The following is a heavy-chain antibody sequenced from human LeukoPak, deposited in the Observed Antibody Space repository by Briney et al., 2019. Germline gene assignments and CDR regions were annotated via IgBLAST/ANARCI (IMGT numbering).Heavy chain of an antibody. V-gene: IGHV3-74*01. CDR3: ARDSNYGMDV. Sequence: GGSLRLSCAATGFTFSTYWMHWVRQASGKGLVWVSRINRDGSGTSYVDSVKGRFTISRDNAKNTVYLQMNSLRAEDTAVYYCARDSNYGMDVWGQGTTVTVSS. J-gene: IGHJ6*02. CDR2: INRDGSGT. CDR1: GFTFSTYW.